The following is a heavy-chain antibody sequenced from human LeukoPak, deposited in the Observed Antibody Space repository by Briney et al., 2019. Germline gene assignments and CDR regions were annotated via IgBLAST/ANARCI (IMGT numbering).Heavy chain of an antibody. D-gene: IGHD6-13*01. CDR1: GYTFTSYD. Sequence: GASVKVSCKASGYTFTSYDINWVRQATGQGLEWMRWMNPNSGNTGYAQKFQGRVTMTRNTSISTAYMELSSLRSEDTAVYYCATESSSWYRGFDYWGQGTLVTVSS. CDR2: MNPNSGNT. CDR3: ATESSSWYRGFDY. V-gene: IGHV1-8*01. J-gene: IGHJ4*02.